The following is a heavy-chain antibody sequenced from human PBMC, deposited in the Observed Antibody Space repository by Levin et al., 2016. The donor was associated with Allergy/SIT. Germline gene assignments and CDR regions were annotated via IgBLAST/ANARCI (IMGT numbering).Heavy chain of an antibody. J-gene: IGHJ4*02. CDR3: AKIRTVVVIKGFDY. CDR1: GFTFSSYA. D-gene: IGHD3-22*01. Sequence: GESLKISCAASGFTFSSYAMSWVRQAPGKGLEWVSAISGSGGSTYYADSVKGRFTISRDNSKNTLYLQMNSLRAEDTAVYYCAKIRTVVVIKGFDYWGQGTLVTVSS. CDR2: ISGSGGST. V-gene: IGHV3-23*01.